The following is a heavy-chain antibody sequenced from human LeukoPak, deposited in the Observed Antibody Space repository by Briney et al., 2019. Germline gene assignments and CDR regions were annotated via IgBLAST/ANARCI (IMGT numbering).Heavy chain of an antibody. D-gene: IGHD3-22*01. CDR2: INPSGGST. J-gene: IGHJ6*02. V-gene: IGHV1-46*01. CDR1: GYTFTSYG. CDR3: ARDQTPYYYDSSGYYSYYYYGMDV. Sequence: GASVKVSCKASGYTFTSYGISWVRQAPGQGLEWMGIINPSGGSTSYAQKFQGRVTMTRDTSTSTVYMELSSLRSEDTAVYYCARDQTPYYYDSSGYYSYYYYGMDVWGQGTTVTVSS.